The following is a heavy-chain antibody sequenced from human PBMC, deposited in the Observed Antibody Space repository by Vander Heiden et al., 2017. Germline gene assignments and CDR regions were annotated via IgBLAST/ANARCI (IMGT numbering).Heavy chain of an antibody. CDR1: GFPFSSYG. D-gene: IGHD3-22*01. Sequence: QVQLVESGGGVVQPGRSLRLSCAASGFPFSSYGMHWVRQAPGKGLEWVAVISYDGSNKYYADSVKGRFTISRDNSKNTLYLQMNSLRAEDTAVYYCAKTYYYDSSGHDYWGQGTLVTVSS. V-gene: IGHV3-30*18. CDR2: ISYDGSNK. J-gene: IGHJ4*02. CDR3: AKTYYYDSSGHDY.